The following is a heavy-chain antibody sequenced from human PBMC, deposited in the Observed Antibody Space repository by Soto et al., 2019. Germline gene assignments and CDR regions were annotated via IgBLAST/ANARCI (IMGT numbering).Heavy chain of an antibody. CDR2: FSGSGGNT. V-gene: IGHV3-23*01. D-gene: IGHD3-10*01. CDR3: AKALGTYYYGAVDY. J-gene: IGHJ4*02. Sequence: PGGSLRLSCAASGFTFSSYAMIWVRQAPGKGLEWVSTFSGSGGNTYYADSVKGRFTISRDNSKNTLYLQMNSLRAEDTAVYYCAKALGTYYYGAVDYWGQGTLVTVSS. CDR1: GFTFSSYA.